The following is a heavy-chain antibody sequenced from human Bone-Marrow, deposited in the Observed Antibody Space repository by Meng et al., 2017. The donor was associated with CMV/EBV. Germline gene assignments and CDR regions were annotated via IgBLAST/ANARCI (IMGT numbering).Heavy chain of an antibody. CDR2: IYYSGGT. CDR1: GYSISSGYY. J-gene: IGHJ5*02. V-gene: IGHV4-38-2*02. Sequence: GSLRLSCTVSGYSISSGYYWGWIRQPPGKGLEWIGSIYYSGGTYYNPSLKSRVTISVDTSKNQVSLRVTSVTAADTAVYYCARDRRLQWFYHWGQGTLVTVSS. CDR3: ARDRRLQWFYH. D-gene: IGHD2-21*02.